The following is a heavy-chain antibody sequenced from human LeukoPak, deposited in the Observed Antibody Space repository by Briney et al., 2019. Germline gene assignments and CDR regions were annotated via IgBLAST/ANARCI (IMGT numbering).Heavy chain of an antibody. J-gene: IGHJ4*02. CDR3: AKPGSPIPNARQFDY. CDR1: GFTFSSYA. V-gene: IGHV3-23*01. Sequence: PGGSLRLSCAASGFTFSSYAMTWVRQAPGKGLEWVSSISGSGGSIYYADSVKGRFTISRDNSKNTLYLQMNSLRAEDTAVYYCAKPGSPIPNARQFDYWGQGTLVTVSS. D-gene: IGHD2-2*01. CDR2: ISGSGGSI.